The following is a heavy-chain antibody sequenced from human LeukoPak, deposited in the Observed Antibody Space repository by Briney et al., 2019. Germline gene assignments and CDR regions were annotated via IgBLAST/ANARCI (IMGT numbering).Heavy chain of an antibody. CDR3: ARGPYGGNPSLYYFDY. J-gene: IGHJ4*02. CDR1: GYTFTSYY. CDR2: INPSGGST. V-gene: IGHV1-46*01. D-gene: IGHD4-23*01. Sequence: ASVKVSCKASGYTFTSYYLHWVRQAPGQGLEWMGIINPSGGSTSYVQKFQGRVTMTRDTSTSTVYTVLSSLRSEVTAFYYCARGPYGGNPSLYYFDYWGQGTLVTISS.